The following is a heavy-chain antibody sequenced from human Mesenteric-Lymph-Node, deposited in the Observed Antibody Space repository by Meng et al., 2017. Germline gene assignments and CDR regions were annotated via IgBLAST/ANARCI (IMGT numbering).Heavy chain of an antibody. Sequence: ASVNVSCKASGYTFTGYYTHWVRQAPGQGLEWMGWINPNSGGTNYAQKFQGRVTMTRDTSISTAYMELNKLGSDDTAVYYCQRDLQAVAGTGDFDYWGQGTLVTVSS. CDR1: GYTFTGYY. CDR2: INPNSGGT. V-gene: IGHV1-2*02. D-gene: IGHD6-19*01. J-gene: IGHJ4*02. CDR3: QRDLQAVAGTGDFDY.